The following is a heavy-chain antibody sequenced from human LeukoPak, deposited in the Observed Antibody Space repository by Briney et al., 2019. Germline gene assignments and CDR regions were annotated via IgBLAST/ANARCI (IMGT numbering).Heavy chain of an antibody. D-gene: IGHD2-8*01. Sequence: GGSLRLSCAASGFTFSSYGVHWVRQAPGKGLEWVAVIWYDGSNKYYAVSVKGRFTISRDNSKNTLYLQMNSLRAEDTAVYYCAREGVRMGYYYYGMDVWGQGTTVTVSS. J-gene: IGHJ6*02. V-gene: IGHV3-33*01. CDR2: IWYDGSNK. CDR1: GFTFSSYG. CDR3: AREGVRMGYYYYGMDV.